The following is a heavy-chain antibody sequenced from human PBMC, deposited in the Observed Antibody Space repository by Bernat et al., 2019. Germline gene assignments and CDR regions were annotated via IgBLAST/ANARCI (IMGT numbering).Heavy chain of an antibody. J-gene: IGHJ4*02. CDR1: GFTFSSYA. CDR3: LADIPRPLSQIDY. D-gene: IGHD2-2*02. V-gene: IGHV3-23*01. Sequence: EVQLLESGGGLVQPGGSLRLSCAASGFTFSSYAMSWVRQAPGKGLEWVSAIRGSGGSTYYADSVKGRFTISRDNSKNTLYLQMNSLKTEDTAVYYCLADIPRPLSQIDYWGQGTLVTVSS. CDR2: IRGSGGST.